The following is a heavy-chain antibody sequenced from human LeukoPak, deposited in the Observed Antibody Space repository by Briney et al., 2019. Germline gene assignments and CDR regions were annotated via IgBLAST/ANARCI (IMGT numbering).Heavy chain of an antibody. CDR3: AADSGGSRY. J-gene: IGHJ4*02. D-gene: IGHD2-15*01. CDR2: IKQDGSEK. CDR1: GFTFSSYW. Sequence: PGGSLRLSCAASGFTFSSYWMSWIRQAPGRGLEWAANIKQDGSEKYYADSVKGRFTISRDNAKNSLYLQMNSLRVEDTAMYYCAADSGGSRYWGQGTLATVSS. V-gene: IGHV3-7*01.